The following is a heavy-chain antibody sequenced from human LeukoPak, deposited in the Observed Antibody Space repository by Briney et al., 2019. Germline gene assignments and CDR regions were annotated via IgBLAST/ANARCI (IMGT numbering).Heavy chain of an antibody. J-gene: IGHJ4*02. CDR3: AKVRYDDSSGYPHYYFDY. CDR1: GFTFTSST. CDR2: ISGGGDTT. V-gene: IGHV3-23*01. Sequence: GGSLRLSCAASGFTFTSSTMNWDRQAPGKGLEWVSAISGGGDTTYYADSVKGRFTISRDNSKNTLYLQMSSLRAEDTAEYYCAKVRYDDSSGYPHYYFDYWGQGTLVTVSS. D-gene: IGHD3-22*01.